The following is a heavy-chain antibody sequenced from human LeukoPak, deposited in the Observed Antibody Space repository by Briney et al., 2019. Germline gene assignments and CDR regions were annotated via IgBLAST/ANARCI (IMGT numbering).Heavy chain of an antibody. V-gene: IGHV3-30*03. CDR1: GFTFSSYG. D-gene: IGHD2-2*02. Sequence: GGCLRLSCAASGFTFSSYGMHWVRQAPGKGLEWVAVISYDGSNKYYADSVKGRFTISRDNAKNSLYLQMDSLRAEDTAVYYCARARYCSSTNCYKDYWGQGTLVTVSS. CDR3: ARARYCSSTNCYKDY. CDR2: ISYDGSNK. J-gene: IGHJ4*02.